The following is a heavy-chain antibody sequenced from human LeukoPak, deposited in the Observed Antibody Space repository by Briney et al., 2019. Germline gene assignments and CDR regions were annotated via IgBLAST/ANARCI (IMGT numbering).Heavy chain of an antibody. D-gene: IGHD2-21*01. V-gene: IGHV3-21*01. Sequence: GGSLRLSCAASGFTFSSYSMNWVRQAPGKRLEWVSSISSSSSYIYYADSVKGRFTISRDNAKNSLYLQMNSLRAEDTAVYYCARAIVGFYAFDIWGQGTMVTVSS. J-gene: IGHJ3*02. CDR2: ISSSSSYI. CDR3: ARAIVGFYAFDI. CDR1: GFTFSSYS.